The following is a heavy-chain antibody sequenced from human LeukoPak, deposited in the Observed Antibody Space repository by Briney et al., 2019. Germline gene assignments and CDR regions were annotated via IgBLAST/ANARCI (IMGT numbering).Heavy chain of an antibody. Sequence: GGSLRLSCAASGFTFSSYEMSWVRQAPGKGLEWVSYISSSGSTIYYADSVKGRFTISRDNAKNSLYLQMNSLRAEDTAVYYCARDHVLGGNIDYWGQGTLVTVSS. J-gene: IGHJ4*02. D-gene: IGHD1-26*01. CDR2: ISSSGSTI. V-gene: IGHV3-48*03. CDR3: ARDHVLGGNIDY. CDR1: GFTFSSYE.